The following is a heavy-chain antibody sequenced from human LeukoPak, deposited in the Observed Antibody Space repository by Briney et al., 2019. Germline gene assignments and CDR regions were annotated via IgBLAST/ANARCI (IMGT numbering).Heavy chain of an antibody. V-gene: IGHV4-59*05. Sequence: SETLSLTCTVSGASINSYYWTWIRQPPGKGLEWIGSIYYSGSTYYNPSLKSRVTISVDTSKNQFSLKLSSVTAADTAVYYCASLLGYYYYMDVWGKGTTVTISS. CDR1: GASINSYY. J-gene: IGHJ6*03. CDR3: ASLLGYYYYMDV. D-gene: IGHD1-26*01. CDR2: IYYSGST.